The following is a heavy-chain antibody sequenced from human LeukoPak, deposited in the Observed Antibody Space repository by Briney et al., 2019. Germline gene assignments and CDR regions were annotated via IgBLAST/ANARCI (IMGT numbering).Heavy chain of an antibody. CDR1: GGSISSCY. J-gene: IGHJ5*02. D-gene: IGHD6-13*01. CDR2: IYYSGST. V-gene: IGHV4-59*01. Sequence: SETLSLTCTVSGGSISSCYWSWIRQPPGKGLEWIGYIYYSGSTNYNPSLKSRVTISVDTSKNQFSLKLSSVTAADTAVYYCARAVGGAAAGLFDPWGQGTLVTVSS. CDR3: ARAVGGAAAGLFDP.